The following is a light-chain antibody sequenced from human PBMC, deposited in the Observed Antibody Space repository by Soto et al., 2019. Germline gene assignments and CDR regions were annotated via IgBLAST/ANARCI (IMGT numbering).Light chain of an antibody. Sequence: IMLTQSPGTLSLSPGERATLSCRASQSVSSTYLAWYQQKPGQAPRLLIYGASSRATGVPDRFSGSGTGTDFTLTITSLDPEDFAVYYCRQYDRSHEFAFGGGTKVDIK. CDR2: GAS. J-gene: IGKJ4*01. CDR3: RQYDRSHEFA. CDR1: QSVSSTY. V-gene: IGKV3-20*01.